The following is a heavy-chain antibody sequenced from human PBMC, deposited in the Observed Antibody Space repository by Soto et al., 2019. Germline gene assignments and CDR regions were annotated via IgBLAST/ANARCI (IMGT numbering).Heavy chain of an antibody. CDR1: GFTVSTQY. V-gene: IGHV3-66*01. CDR3: ARDPWAADY. CDR2: IYSGGST. Sequence: EVQLVESGGGLVKHGGSLRLSCAASGFTVSTQYMSWVRQAPGKGLEWVSVIYSGGSTFYADSVRGRFTISRDNSKNTVNLQMNSLRAEDTAVYYCARDPWAADYWGQGSLVTVSS. D-gene: IGHD3-16*01. J-gene: IGHJ4*02.